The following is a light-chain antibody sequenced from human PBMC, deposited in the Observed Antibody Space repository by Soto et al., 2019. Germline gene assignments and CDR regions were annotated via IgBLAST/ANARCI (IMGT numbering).Light chain of an antibody. V-gene: IGKV3-20*01. CDR1: QTVASNY. Sequence: EAVLTQSPGTLSLSPGESVTLSCRASQTVASNYFAWYQQRPGQAPRLLMNGASTRATGVPDRFSGSGSGTDFTLPISRLEPEDFAVYYCQQYTNSRWTFGQGTKVDIK. J-gene: IGKJ1*01. CDR2: GAS. CDR3: QQYTNSRWT.